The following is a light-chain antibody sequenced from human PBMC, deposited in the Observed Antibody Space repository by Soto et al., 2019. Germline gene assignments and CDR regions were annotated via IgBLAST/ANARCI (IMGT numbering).Light chain of an antibody. Sequence: IRMRQFPANLSASPGYVATLSCRAAQDVTTNFAWYQLKRGQPPRLPIYDISTRATGVPARFSGSASGTESTLTLSGLKSEDGPLYYGQQYNNWTFSFGQGTRLEIK. J-gene: IGKJ5*01. CDR3: QQYNNWTFS. CDR1: QDVTTN. V-gene: IGKV3-15*01. CDR2: DIS.